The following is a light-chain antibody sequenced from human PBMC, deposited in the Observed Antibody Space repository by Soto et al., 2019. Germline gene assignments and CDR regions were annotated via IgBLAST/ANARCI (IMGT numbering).Light chain of an antibody. CDR1: QSVSNY. CDR2: DAS. J-gene: IGKJ5*01. CDR3: QQRSDWPS. V-gene: IGKV3-11*01. Sequence: EIVLPQSPATLSLPPGESAPLSCRASQSVSNYLAWYQQKPGQAPRLLIYDASNRATGIPARFSGSGSGTDFTLTISSLEPEDFAVYYCQQRSDWPSFGQGTRLEIK.